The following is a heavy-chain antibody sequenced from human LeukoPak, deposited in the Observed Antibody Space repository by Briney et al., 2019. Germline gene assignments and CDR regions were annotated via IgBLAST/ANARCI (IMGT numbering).Heavy chain of an antibody. CDR2: ISWNSGSI. Sequence: GRSLRLSCAASGFTFDDYAMHWVRQAPGKGLGWVSGISWNSGSIGYADSVKGRFTISRDNAKNSLYLQMNSLRAEDTALYYCAKDRERFAAAAGTNFDYWGQGTLVTVSS. V-gene: IGHV3-9*01. J-gene: IGHJ4*02. CDR3: AKDRERFAAAAGTNFDY. D-gene: IGHD6-13*01. CDR1: GFTFDDYA.